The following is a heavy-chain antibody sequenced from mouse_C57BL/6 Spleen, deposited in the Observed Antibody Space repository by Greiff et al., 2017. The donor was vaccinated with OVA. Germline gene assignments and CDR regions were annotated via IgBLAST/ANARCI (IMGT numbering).Heavy chain of an antibody. V-gene: IGHV5-17*01. J-gene: IGHJ2*01. D-gene: IGHD2-12*01. CDR3: ARPYYSNYVGY. Sequence: VQGVESGGGLVKPGGSLKLSCAASGFTFSDYGMHWVRQAPEKGLEWVGYISSGSSTIYYADTVKGRFTITRDNTKNTLFMQMTSLRSEGTAMYYCARPYYSNYVGYWGQGTTLTVSS. CDR2: ISSGSSTI. CDR1: GFTFSDYG.